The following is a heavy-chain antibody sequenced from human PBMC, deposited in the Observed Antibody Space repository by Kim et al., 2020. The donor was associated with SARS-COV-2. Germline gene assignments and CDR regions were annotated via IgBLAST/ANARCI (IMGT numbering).Heavy chain of an antibody. V-gene: IGHV4-59*01. D-gene: IGHD5-12*01. Sequence: ALKGRVTISVDTAKNQFSLKLSSVTAADTAVYYCARDLGMATSYNWCDPWGQGTLVTVSS. CDR3: ARDLGMATSYNWCDP. J-gene: IGHJ5*02.